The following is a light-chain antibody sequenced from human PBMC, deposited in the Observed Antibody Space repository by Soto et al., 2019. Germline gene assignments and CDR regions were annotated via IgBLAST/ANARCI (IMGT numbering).Light chain of an antibody. CDR1: QSIAYY. Sequence: DIQMTQSPSSLSASVGDRVTITCRASQSIAYYVNWFQQKPGKAPKLLIYAASSLQSGVPSRFSSSGSRTYFTLTISSLQPEDFATYYCQQSSNSPMYTFGQGTKLYI. J-gene: IGKJ2*01. V-gene: IGKV1-39*01. CDR2: AAS. CDR3: QQSSNSPMYT.